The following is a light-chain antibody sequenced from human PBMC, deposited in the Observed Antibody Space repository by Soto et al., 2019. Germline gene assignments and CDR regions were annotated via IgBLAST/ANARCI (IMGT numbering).Light chain of an antibody. V-gene: IGKV3-15*01. CDR2: GAS. Sequence: EIVMTQSPATLSVYPVERATLSCRASQSVSSNLAWYQQKPGQAPRLLIYGASTRATGIPARFSGSGSGTEFTLLISSLQSEDSAVYYCLQYNSWLWTFGQGTNVDIK. CDR3: LQYNSWLWT. J-gene: IGKJ1*01. CDR1: QSVSSN.